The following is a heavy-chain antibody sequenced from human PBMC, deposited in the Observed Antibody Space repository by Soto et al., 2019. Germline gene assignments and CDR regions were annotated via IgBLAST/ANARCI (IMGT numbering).Heavy chain of an antibody. V-gene: IGHV1-69*08. D-gene: IGHD2-15*01. CDR3: ARDHCSGGSCYSAIGY. CDR1: GGTFSSYT. CDR2: IIPILGIA. J-gene: IGHJ4*02. Sequence: QVQLVQSGAEVKKPGSSVKVSCKASGGTFSSYTISWVRQATGQGLEWMGRIIPILGIANYAQKFQGRVTITADKSTSTAYMELSSLRSEDTAVYYCARDHCSGGSCYSAIGYWGQGTLVTVSS.